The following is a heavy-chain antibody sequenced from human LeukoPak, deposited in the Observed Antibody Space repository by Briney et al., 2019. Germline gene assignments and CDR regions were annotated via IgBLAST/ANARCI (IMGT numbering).Heavy chain of an antibody. Sequence: GGSLRLSCAASGLTFSDYTMNWVRQAPGKGLEWVSYISSSSSTIYYADSVKGRFTISRDNAKNSLYLQMNSLRAEDTAVYYCARGYGDYGPYYFDYWGQGTLVTVSS. CDR3: ARGYGDYGPYYFDY. J-gene: IGHJ4*02. V-gene: IGHV3-48*01. CDR2: ISSSSSTI. D-gene: IGHD4-17*01. CDR1: GLTFSDYT.